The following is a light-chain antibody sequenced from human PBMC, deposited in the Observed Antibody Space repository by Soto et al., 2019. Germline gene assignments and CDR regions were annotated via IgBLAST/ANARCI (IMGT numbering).Light chain of an antibody. CDR1: NSDVGGYNY. CDR3: SSYKYITTE. Sequence: QSVLTQPASVSGSPGQSITISCTGTNSDVGGYNYVSWYQQHPGKAPKLIIYEVTNRPSGVSNRFSGSKSGNTASLTISGLQAEDEDDYYCSSYKYITTELGGGTK. V-gene: IGLV2-14*01. CDR2: EVT. J-gene: IGLJ3*02.